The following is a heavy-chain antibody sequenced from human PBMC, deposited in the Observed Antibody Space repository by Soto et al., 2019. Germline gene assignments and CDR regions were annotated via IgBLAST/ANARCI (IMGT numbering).Heavy chain of an antibody. CDR3: ASSYGAGYRAFDY. CDR2: INPILSMS. D-gene: IGHD3-10*01. Sequence: QVQLVQSGAEVKKPGSSVRVSCKASGDTFSFYSINWVRQAPGLGLEWMGRINPILSMSNYAQRFQGRVTVNADKSTSTAYMELRSRRSEDTAMYYCASSYGAGYRAFDYWGQGALVTVSS. CDR1: GDTFSFYS. V-gene: IGHV1-69*02. J-gene: IGHJ4*02.